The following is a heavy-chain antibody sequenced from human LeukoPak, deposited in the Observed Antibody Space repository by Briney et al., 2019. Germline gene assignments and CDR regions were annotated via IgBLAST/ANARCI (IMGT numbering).Heavy chain of an antibody. D-gene: IGHD4-17*01. CDR1: GGSISSSSYY. Sequence: ASETLSLTCTVSGGSISSSSYYWGWIRQPPGKGLEWIGSIYYSGSTYYNPSLKSRVTISVDTSKNQFSLKLSSVTAADTAVYYCARQYDDYVGYFDYWGQGTLVTASS. V-gene: IGHV4-39*01. CDR2: IYYSGST. J-gene: IGHJ4*02. CDR3: ARQYDDYVGYFDY.